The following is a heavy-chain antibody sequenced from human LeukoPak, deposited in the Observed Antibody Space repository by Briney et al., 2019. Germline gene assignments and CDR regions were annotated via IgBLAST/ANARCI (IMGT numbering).Heavy chain of an antibody. J-gene: IGHJ4*02. CDR2: IYYSGST. Sequence: PSETLSLTCTVSGGSISSGGYYWSWIRQHPGKGLEWIGYIYYSGSTYYNPSLKSRVTISVDTSKNQFSLKLSSVTAADTAVYYCARVESGGSCYAYWGQGTLVTVSS. CDR1: GGSISSGGYY. CDR3: ARVESGGSCYAY. D-gene: IGHD2-15*01. V-gene: IGHV4-31*03.